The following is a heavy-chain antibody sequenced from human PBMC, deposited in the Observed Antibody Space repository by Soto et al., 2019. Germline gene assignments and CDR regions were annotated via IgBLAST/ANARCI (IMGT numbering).Heavy chain of an antibody. Sequence: SETLSLTCTVSGDSITSNSYFWAWIRQPPGKGLEWIGSIYYSGTTYYNPSLKSRVTISVDTSKNQFSLKLTSVTAADTAVYYCARLRRRAKYYDSSHLEYWGQGTLVTVSS. D-gene: IGHD3-22*01. CDR2: IYYSGTT. CDR3: ARLRRRAKYYDSSHLEY. CDR1: GDSITSNSYF. V-gene: IGHV4-39*01. J-gene: IGHJ4*02.